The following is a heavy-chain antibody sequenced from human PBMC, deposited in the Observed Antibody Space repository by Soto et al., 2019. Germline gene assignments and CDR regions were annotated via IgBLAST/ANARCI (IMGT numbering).Heavy chain of an antibody. CDR2: IGTAGDT. CDR3: ARSLGSSWSSYYYYGMDV. J-gene: IGHJ6*02. CDR1: GFTFSSYD. Sequence: GGSLRLSCAASGFTFSSYDMHWVRQATGKGLEWVSAIGTAGDTYYPGSVKGRFTISRENAKNSLYLQMNSLRAGDTAVYYCARSLGSSWSSYYYYGMDVWGQGTTVTVSS. D-gene: IGHD6-13*01. V-gene: IGHV3-13*01.